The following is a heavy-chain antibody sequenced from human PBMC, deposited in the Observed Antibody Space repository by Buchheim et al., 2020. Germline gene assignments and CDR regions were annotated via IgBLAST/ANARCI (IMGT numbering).Heavy chain of an antibody. V-gene: IGHV4-59*01. Sequence: QVQLQESGPGLVKASETLSLTCTVSGGSMTSYYWNWIRQPPGNGLEWIGLIYDTGRTTYSPSLKIRVSISVDTSKNQFPLKLSSVTAADTAVYYCVRGDDYDNYTMDVWGQGTT. CDR1: GGSMTSYY. CDR2: IYDTGRT. J-gene: IGHJ6*02. CDR3: VRGDDYDNYTMDV.